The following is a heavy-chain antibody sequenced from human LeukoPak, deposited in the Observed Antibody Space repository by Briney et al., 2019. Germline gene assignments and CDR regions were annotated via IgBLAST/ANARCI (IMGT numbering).Heavy chain of an antibody. CDR1: GFTYSNYA. J-gene: IGHJ5*02. CDR2: ISGPGDTT. Sequence: GGSLRLSCAASGFTYSNYAMSWVRQAPGKGLEWVSAISGPGDTTYYADSVKGRFTISRDNSKNTLYLQMNSLRAEDTAVYYCARTYSGGWYLSRFDPWGQGTLVTVSS. V-gene: IGHV3-23*01. CDR3: ARTYSGGWYLSRFDP. D-gene: IGHD6-19*01.